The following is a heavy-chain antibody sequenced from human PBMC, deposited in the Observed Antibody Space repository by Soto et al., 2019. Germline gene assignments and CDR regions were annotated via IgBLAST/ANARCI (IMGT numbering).Heavy chain of an antibody. V-gene: IGHV3-21*01. CDR2: ISSSSSYI. CDR1: GFTFSSYS. Sequence: EVQLVESGGGLVKPGGSLRLSCAASGFTFSSYSMNWVRQAPGKGLEWVSSISSSSSYIYYADSVKGRFTISRDNAKNSLYLQMNSLRAEDTAVYYCAREPGYITGGFDYWGQGTLVTVSS. CDR3: AREPGYITGGFDY. J-gene: IGHJ4*02. D-gene: IGHD1-20*01.